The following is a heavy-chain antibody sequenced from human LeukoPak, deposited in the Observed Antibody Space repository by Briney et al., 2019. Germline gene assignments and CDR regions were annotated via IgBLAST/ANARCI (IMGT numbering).Heavy chain of an antibody. D-gene: IGHD3-22*01. CDR2: INHSGST. V-gene: IGHV4-34*01. CDR3: ARVKLTYYYDSSGYSPHPTFDY. J-gene: IGHJ4*02. CDR1: GGSFSGYY. Sequence: SETLSLTCAVYGGSFSGYYWSWIRQPPGKGLEWIGEINHSGSTNYNPSLKSRVTISVDTSKDQFSLKLSSVTAADTAVYYCARVKLTYYYDSSGYSPHPTFDYWGQGTLVTVSS.